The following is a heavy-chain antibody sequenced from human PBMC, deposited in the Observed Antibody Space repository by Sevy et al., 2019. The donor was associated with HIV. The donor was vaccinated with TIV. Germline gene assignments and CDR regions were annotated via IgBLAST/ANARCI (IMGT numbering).Heavy chain of an antibody. V-gene: IGHV3-30-3*01. CDR1: GFAFSTHA. CDR3: ARDGGNSVKWYPLY. CDR2: ISSEGTET. Sequence: GGSLRLSCAASGFAFSTHAMHWVRQSPGKGLEWVAVISSEGTETFYAASVEGQFTISRDNSKNTLSLQLNSLRPEDTAVYYCARDGGNSVKWYPLYWGHGTLVTVSS. D-gene: IGHD2-2*01. J-gene: IGHJ4*01.